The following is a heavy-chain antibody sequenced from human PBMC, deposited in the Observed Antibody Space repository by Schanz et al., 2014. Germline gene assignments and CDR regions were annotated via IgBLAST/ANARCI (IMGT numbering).Heavy chain of an antibody. CDR1: GFIFGDYA. CDR3: AKDPHRDYGGKPQTFDI. V-gene: IGHV3-33*06. J-gene: IGHJ3*02. CDR2: IWFDGNNK. Sequence: QVQLVESGGGVVQPGGSLRLSCAASGFIFGDYAIHWVRQAPGKGLEWVAVIWFDGNNKFYADSVKGRFTISRDNSKNTLYLQMSSLRAEDTALYYCAKDPHRDYGGKPQTFDIWGQGTMVTVSS. D-gene: IGHD4-17*01.